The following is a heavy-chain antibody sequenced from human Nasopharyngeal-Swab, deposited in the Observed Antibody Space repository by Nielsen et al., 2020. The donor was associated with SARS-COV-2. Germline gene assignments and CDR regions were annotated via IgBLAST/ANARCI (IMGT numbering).Heavy chain of an antibody. CDR2: ISYDGSNK. CDR1: GFTFSSYA. Sequence: GESLKISCAAPGFTFSSYAMHWVRQAPGKGLEWVAVISYDGSNKYYADSVKGRFTISRDNSKNTLYLQMNSLRAEDTAVYYCARPYSGSYWSYFDYWGQGTLVTVSS. CDR3: ARPYSGSYWSYFDY. D-gene: IGHD1-26*01. J-gene: IGHJ4*02. V-gene: IGHV3-30-3*01.